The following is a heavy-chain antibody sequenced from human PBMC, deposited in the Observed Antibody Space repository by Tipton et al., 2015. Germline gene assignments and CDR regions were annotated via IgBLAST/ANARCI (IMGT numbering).Heavy chain of an antibody. D-gene: IGHD6-13*01. V-gene: IGHV3-9*01. CDR3: AKDSSGPLAAAGSSFDY. J-gene: IGHJ4*02. Sequence: SLRLSCAASGFTFDDYAMHWVRQAPGKGLEWVSGISWNSGSIGYADSVKGRFTISRDNAKNSLYLQMNSLRAEDTALYYCAKDSSGPLAAAGSSFDYWVQGTLVTVSS. CDR2: ISWNSGSI. CDR1: GFTFDDYA.